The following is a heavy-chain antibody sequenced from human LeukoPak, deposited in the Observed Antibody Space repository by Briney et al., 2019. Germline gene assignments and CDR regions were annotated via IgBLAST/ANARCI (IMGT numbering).Heavy chain of an antibody. J-gene: IGHJ5*02. CDR3: ARGEIGGNFDP. Sequence: ASVKVSCKASGGTFSSYAISWVRQAPGQRLEWMGWINAGNGNTKYSQKFQGRVTITRDTSASTAYMELSSLRSEDTAVYYCARGEIGGNFDPWGQGTLVTVSS. CDR2: INAGNGNT. D-gene: IGHD4-23*01. V-gene: IGHV1-3*01. CDR1: GGTFSSYA.